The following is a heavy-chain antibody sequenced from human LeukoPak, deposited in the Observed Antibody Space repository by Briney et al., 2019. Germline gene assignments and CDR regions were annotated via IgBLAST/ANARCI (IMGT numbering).Heavy chain of an antibody. Sequence: STYYNPSLKSRVTISVDTSKNQFSLKLSSVTAADTAVYYCARDQRLRGYCSGGSCLGWFDPWGQGTLVTVSS. CDR3: ARDQRLRGYCSGGSCLGWFDP. J-gene: IGHJ5*02. CDR2: ST. D-gene: IGHD2-15*01. V-gene: IGHV4-39*07.